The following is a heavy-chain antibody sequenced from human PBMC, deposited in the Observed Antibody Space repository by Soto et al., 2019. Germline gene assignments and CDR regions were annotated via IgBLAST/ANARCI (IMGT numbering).Heavy chain of an antibody. Sequence: QLQLQESGPGLLRPSETLSLTCNVSGGAISSSSYFWGWVRQPPGKTLEWIGHILYSGTTHYNESLKRPVTISVDTSKNQFSLSLNSVTPADTAVYYCARGGGYYGVLFDSWGQGTLVPVSS. J-gene: IGHJ4*02. D-gene: IGHD4-17*01. CDR2: ILYSGTT. CDR1: GGAISSSSYF. V-gene: IGHV4-39*01. CDR3: ARGGGYYGVLFDS.